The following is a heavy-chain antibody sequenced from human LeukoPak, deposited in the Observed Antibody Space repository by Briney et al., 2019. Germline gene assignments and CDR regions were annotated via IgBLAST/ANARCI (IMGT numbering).Heavy chain of an antibody. CDR2: ISSSSSYI. CDR3: ATETSLMITFGGVIPSDY. J-gene: IGHJ4*02. CDR1: GFTFSSYS. Sequence: PGRSLRLSCAASGFTFSSYSMNWVRQAPGKGLEWVSSISSSSSYIYYADSVKGRFTISRDNAKNSLYLQMNSLRAEDTAVYYCATETSLMITFGGVIPSDYWGQGTLVTVSS. D-gene: IGHD3-16*02. V-gene: IGHV3-21*01.